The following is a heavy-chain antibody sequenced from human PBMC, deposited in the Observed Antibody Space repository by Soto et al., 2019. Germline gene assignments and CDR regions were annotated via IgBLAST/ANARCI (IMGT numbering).Heavy chain of an antibody. D-gene: IGHD1-26*01. CDR3: ARDMPYAAGSLAGCDY. J-gene: IGHJ4*02. CDR1: GDSITGSY. CDR2: IYHSGTT. V-gene: IGHV4-59*01. Sequence: ASATLSLTCTGSGDSITGSYWSWIRQPPGKTLEWIGYIYHSGTTTYNPSLKSRVSISVDTSKNQFSLRLTSVIAADTAVYYCARDMPYAAGSLAGCDYWGQGILVTVS.